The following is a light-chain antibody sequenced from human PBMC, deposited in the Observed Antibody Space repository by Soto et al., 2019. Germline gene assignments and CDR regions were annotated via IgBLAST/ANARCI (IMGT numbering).Light chain of an antibody. CDR2: EDS. CDR3: CSYAGSSTYAV. CDR1: SSDVGSYNL. J-gene: IGLJ7*01. V-gene: IGLV2-23*01. Sequence: QSALTQPASVSGSPGQSITISCTGTSSDVGSYNLVSWYQQHPGKAPKLMIYEDSKRPSGVSNRFSGSKSGNTASLTISGLQAEDEADYYCCSYAGSSTYAVFGGGTQLTVL.